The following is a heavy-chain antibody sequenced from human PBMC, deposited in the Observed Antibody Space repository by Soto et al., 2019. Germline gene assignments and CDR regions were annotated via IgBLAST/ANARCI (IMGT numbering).Heavy chain of an antibody. D-gene: IGHD4-17*01. CDR2: INHSGST. CDR1: GGSFSGYY. J-gene: IGHJ4*02. V-gene: IGHV4-34*01. CDR3: ASSGYWLIVTTVPYYFDY. Sequence: TLSLTCAVYGGSFSGYYWSWIRQPPGKGLEWIGEINHSGSTNYNPSLKSRVTISADKSKNQFTLKLSSVTAADTAVYCCASSGYWLIVTTVPYYFDYWGQGTLVTVSS.